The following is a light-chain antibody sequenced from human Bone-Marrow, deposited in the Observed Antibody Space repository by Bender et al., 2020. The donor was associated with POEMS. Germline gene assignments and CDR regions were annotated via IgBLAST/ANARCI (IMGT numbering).Light chain of an antibody. CDR1: SSDVGGYNY. Sequence: QSALTQPASVSGSPGQSITISCTGTSSDVGGYNYVSWYQQHPGKAPKLMIYDVTNRPSGVSNRFSGSKSGNTASLTISGLQAEDEADYYCCSRAQTGTSWVFGGGTKLTVL. CDR2: DVT. CDR3: CSRAQTGTSWV. J-gene: IGLJ3*02. V-gene: IGLV2-14*01.